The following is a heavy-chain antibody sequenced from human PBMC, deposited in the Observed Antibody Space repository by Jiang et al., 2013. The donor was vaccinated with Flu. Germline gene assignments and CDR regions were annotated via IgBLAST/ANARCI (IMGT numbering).Heavy chain of an antibody. J-gene: IGHJ4*02. CDR3: ARTGTNSNGQVQELDY. D-gene: IGHD3-22*01. CDR1: GYTFTSHY. V-gene: IGHV5-51*01. CDR2: IYPGDSET. Sequence: QLVESGAEMKEPGESLEISCEASGYTFTSHYIGWVRQMPGKGLEWMGIIYPGDSETRYSPSFQGQVTFSADKSINTAYLQWSSLKASDTAMYYCARTGTNSNGQVQELDYWGQGTLVTVSS.